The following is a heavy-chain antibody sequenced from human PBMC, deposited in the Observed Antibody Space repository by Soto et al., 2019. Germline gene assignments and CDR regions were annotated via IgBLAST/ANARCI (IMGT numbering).Heavy chain of an antibody. V-gene: IGHV3-23*01. CDR1: GFTFSSYA. Sequence: GSLRLSCAASGFTFSSYAMSWVRQAPGKGLEWVSAISGSGGSTYYADSVKGRFTISRDNSKNTLYLQMNSLRAEDTAVYYCAKDRSFSITMVRGALFDYWGQGTLVTVSS. CDR2: ISGSGGST. CDR3: AKDRSFSITMVRGALFDY. D-gene: IGHD3-10*01. J-gene: IGHJ4*02.